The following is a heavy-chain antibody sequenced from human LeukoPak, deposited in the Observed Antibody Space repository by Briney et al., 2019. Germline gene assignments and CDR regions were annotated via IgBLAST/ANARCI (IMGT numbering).Heavy chain of an antibody. D-gene: IGHD3-9*01. Sequence: SVKVSCKASGFTFTSSAVQWVRQARGHRLEWIGWIVVGSGNTNYAQKFQERVTITRDMSTSTAYMELSSLRSEDTAVYYCATDDGDILTAPGDYWGQGTLVTVS. V-gene: IGHV1-58*01. J-gene: IGHJ4*02. CDR3: ATDDGDILTAPGDY. CDR1: GFTFTSSA. CDR2: IVVGSGNT.